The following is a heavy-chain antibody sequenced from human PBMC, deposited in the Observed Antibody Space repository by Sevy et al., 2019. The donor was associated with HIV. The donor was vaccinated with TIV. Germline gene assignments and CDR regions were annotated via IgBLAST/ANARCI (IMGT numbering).Heavy chain of an antibody. D-gene: IGHD3-10*01. CDR3: SQRSSGDRPYYYGMDV. Sequence: ASVKVSCKASGGTFSSYAISWVRQAPGQGLAWMGGIIPIFGTANYAQKFQGRVTITADESTSTAYMELSSLRSEDTAVYYCSQRSSGDRPYYYGMDVWGQGTTVTVSS. CDR1: GGTFSSYA. CDR2: IIPIFGTA. V-gene: IGHV1-69*13. J-gene: IGHJ6*02.